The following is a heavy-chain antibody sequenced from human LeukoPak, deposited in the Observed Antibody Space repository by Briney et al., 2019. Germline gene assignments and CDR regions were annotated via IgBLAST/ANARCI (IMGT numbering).Heavy chain of an antibody. Sequence: GGSLRLSCAASGFTFSRYSMNWVRQAPGKGLEWVSSISSSSSYIYYADSVKGRFTISRDNAKNSLYLQMNSLRAEDTAVYYCARGTRDILTGYSPWGQGTLVTVSS. D-gene: IGHD3-9*01. V-gene: IGHV3-21*01. CDR1: GFTFSRYS. CDR3: ARGTRDILTGYSP. CDR2: ISSSSSYI. J-gene: IGHJ5*02.